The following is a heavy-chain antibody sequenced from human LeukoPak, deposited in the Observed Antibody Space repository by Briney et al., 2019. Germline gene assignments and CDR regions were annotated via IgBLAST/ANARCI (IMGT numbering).Heavy chain of an antibody. CDR1: GFTFDDYG. V-gene: IGHV3-23*01. D-gene: IGHD3-9*01. CDR3: AKCILTGYYKGYMDV. CDR2: ISGSGVST. J-gene: IGHJ6*03. Sequence: GGSLRLSCAASGFTFDDYGMSWVRQAPGKGLEWVSAISGSGVSTYYADSVKGRFTISRDNSKNSLYLQMNSLRAEDTAVYYCAKCILTGYYKGYMDVWGKGTTVTISS.